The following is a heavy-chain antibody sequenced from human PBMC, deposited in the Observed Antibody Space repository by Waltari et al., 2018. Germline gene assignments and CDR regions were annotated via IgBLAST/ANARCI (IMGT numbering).Heavy chain of an antibody. CDR3: AKGSVVSPPFDY. J-gene: IGHJ4*02. CDR2: IWYDGSNK. Sequence: VQLVESGGGVVQPGRSLRLSCAASGFTFSSYGMHWVRQAPGKGLEWVAVIWYDGSNKYYADSVKGRFTISRDNSKNTLYLQMNSLRAEDTAVYYCAKGSVVSPPFDYWGQGTLVTVSS. V-gene: IGHV3-33*06. CDR1: GFTFSSYG.